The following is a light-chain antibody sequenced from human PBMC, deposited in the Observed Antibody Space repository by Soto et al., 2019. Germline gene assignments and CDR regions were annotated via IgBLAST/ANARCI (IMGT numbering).Light chain of an antibody. Sequence: QSALTQPASVSGSPGQSITISCTGTSSDVGGYKYVSWYQQHPGKAPKVMIYEVNNRPSGVSTRFSGSKSGNTASLTISGLQADDEGDYYCSSYRSIGSIVFGTGTRSPS. CDR1: SSDVGGYKY. V-gene: IGLV2-14*01. CDR2: EVN. J-gene: IGLJ1*01. CDR3: SSYRSIGSIV.